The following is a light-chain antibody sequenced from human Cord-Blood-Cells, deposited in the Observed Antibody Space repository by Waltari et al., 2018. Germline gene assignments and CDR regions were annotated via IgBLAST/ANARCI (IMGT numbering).Light chain of an antibody. J-gene: IGKJ4*01. V-gene: IGKV3-15*01. CDR1: QSVGSK. CDR3: QQYNNWPPLT. CDR2: GAS. Sequence: EIVMTQSPATLSVSPGERATLSCRASQSVGSKLAWYQQKPGQAPRRPIYGASTRATGIPARFSGSGSGTEFTLTISSLQSEDVAVYYCQQYNNWPPLTFGGATKVEIK.